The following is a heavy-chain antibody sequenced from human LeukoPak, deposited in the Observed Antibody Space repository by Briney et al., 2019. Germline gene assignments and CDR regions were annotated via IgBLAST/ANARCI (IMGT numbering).Heavy chain of an antibody. CDR3: ATEPTNLGYCSGGSCYHYYYYGMDV. CDR2: FDPEDGET. Sequence: ASVKVSFKVSGYTLTELSMHWVRQAPGKGLEWMGGFDPEDGETIYAQKFQGRVTMTEDTSTDTAYMELSSLRSEDTAVYYSATEPTNLGYCSGGSCYHYYYYGMDVWGQGTTVTVSS. J-gene: IGHJ6*02. D-gene: IGHD2-15*01. CDR1: GYTLTELS. V-gene: IGHV1-24*01.